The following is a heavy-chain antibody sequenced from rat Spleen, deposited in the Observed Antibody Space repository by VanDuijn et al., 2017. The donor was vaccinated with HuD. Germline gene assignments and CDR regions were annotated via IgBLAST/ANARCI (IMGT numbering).Heavy chain of an antibody. Sequence: EVQLVESGGGLVQPGRSLKLSCAASGFIFSNYYMAWVRQAPTKGLEWVAFISAGGGNTHYRDSVKGRFTISRDNAQSTLYLQMDSLRSEDTATYYCTRRGFLSDWYFDFWGPGTMVTVSS. D-gene: IGHD4-4*01. CDR2: ISAGGGNT. J-gene: IGHJ1*01. CDR1: GFIFSNYY. V-gene: IGHV5-27*01. CDR3: TRRGFLSDWYFDF.